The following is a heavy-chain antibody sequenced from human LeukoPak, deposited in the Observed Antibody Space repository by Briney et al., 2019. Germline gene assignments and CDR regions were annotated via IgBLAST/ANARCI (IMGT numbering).Heavy chain of an antibody. Sequence: SETLSLTCTVSGGSISSYYWSWIRQPPGKGLEWIGYIYYSGSTNYNPSLKSRVTISVDTSKSQFSLKLSSVTAADTAVYYCAGWPDYYDSSGYYYPLTYWGQGTLVTVSS. CDR1: GGSISSYY. J-gene: IGHJ4*02. V-gene: IGHV4-59*01. CDR2: IYYSGST. D-gene: IGHD3-22*01. CDR3: AGWPDYYDSSGYYYPLTY.